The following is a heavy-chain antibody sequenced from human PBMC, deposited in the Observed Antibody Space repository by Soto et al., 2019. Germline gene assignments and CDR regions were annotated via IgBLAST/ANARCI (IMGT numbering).Heavy chain of an antibody. D-gene: IGHD4-17*01. J-gene: IGHJ4*02. V-gene: IGHV3-21*01. CDR2: ISPGSSNI. CDR1: GFTFHTYS. Sequence: EVQLVESGGGLVKPGGSLRLSCAVSGFTFHTYSMNWVRQAPGKGLEWVSSISPGSSNIYYAQSVKGRFTISRDNAKNSLSLQMTSPRAEDTAVYYCARARNDYGAWYYFDYWGQGTLVTVSS. CDR3: ARARNDYGAWYYFDY.